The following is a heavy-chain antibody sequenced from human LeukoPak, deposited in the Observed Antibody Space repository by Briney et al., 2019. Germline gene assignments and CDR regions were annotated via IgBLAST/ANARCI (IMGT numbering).Heavy chain of an antibody. CDR1: GFNVSRNY. Sequence: GGSLRLSCAGSGFNVSRNYMSWVRQAPGKGLEWVSVIYTGGGTHYADSVKGRFTISRDNAKNSLYLQMNSLGAEDTAVYYCARDAQWLVPEGYYYYMDVWGKGTTVTVSS. CDR3: ARDAQWLVPEGYYYYMDV. J-gene: IGHJ6*03. V-gene: IGHV3-66*01. CDR2: IYTGGGT. D-gene: IGHD6-19*01.